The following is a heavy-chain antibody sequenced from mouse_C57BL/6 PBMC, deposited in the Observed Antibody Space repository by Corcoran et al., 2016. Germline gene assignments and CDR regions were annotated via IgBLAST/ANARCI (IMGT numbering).Heavy chain of an antibody. J-gene: IGHJ3*01. V-gene: IGHV1-75*01. CDR1: GYTFTDYY. D-gene: IGHD1-1*01. Sequence: VQLQHSGPELVTPGASVKISCKASGYTFTDYYINWVKPRPGQGLEWIGWIFPGSGSTYYNEKFKGKATLTVDKSSSTAYMLLSSLTSEDSAVYFCARCRYYGSSLWCAYWGQWTLVTVSA. CDR3: ARCRYYGSSLWCAY. CDR2: IFPGSGST.